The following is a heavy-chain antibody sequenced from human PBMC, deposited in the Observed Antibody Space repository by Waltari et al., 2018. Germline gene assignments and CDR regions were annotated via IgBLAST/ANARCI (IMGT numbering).Heavy chain of an antibody. J-gene: IGHJ6*02. D-gene: IGHD3-22*01. V-gene: IGHV1-69*02. Sequence: QVQLEQSGAEAKKPGSSARVSCRASGGTFPSASVNWVRQAPGKGLEWMGRIMPDISETNYAVKFQGRITIVADQSTGAVYMELSSLRPDDTAVYYCAGGDGGYYYHKLDVWGQGTAVTVSS. CDR2: IMPDISET. CDR1: GGTFPSAS. CDR3: AGGDGGYYYHKLDV.